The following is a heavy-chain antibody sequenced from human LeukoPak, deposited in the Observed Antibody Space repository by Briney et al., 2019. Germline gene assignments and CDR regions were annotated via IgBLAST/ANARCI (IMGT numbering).Heavy chain of an antibody. D-gene: IGHD6-19*01. J-gene: IGHJ4*02. CDR3: AKEMTGYSSGWGRYYFDY. CDR2: ISGSGGST. V-gene: IGHV3-23*01. CDR1: GFTFSSYA. Sequence: RGSLRLSCAASGFTFSSYAMSWVRQAPGKGLEWVSAISGSGGSTFYADSVKGRFTISRDNSKNTLYLQMNSLRAEDTAVYYCAKEMTGYSSGWGRYYFDYWGQGTLVTVSS.